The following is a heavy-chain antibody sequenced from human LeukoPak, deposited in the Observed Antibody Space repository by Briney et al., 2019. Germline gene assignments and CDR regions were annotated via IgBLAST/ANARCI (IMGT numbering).Heavy chain of an antibody. Sequence: SETLSLTCAVYGGSFSGYYWSWIRQPPGKGLEWIGEINHSGSTNYNPSLKSRVTISVDTSKNQFSLKLSSVTAADTAVYYCASRAVTTLWFDPWGQGTLVTVSS. V-gene: IGHV4-34*01. D-gene: IGHD4-17*01. J-gene: IGHJ5*02. CDR2: INHSGST. CDR1: GGSFSGYY. CDR3: ASRAVTTLWFDP.